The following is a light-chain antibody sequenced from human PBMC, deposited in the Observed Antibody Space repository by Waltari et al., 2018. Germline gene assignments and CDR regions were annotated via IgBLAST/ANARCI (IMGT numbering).Light chain of an antibody. Sequence: MTQSPATLSVSPGERATLSCRASQSVSINVAWYQQKSGQAPRLLIHGASTRATGIPARFGASGSGTEFTLTIDSLQSEGFALYFCQQYNDWPRTFGQGTKVEI. CDR3: QQYNDWPRT. J-gene: IGKJ1*01. V-gene: IGKV3-15*01. CDR2: GAS. CDR1: QSVSIN.